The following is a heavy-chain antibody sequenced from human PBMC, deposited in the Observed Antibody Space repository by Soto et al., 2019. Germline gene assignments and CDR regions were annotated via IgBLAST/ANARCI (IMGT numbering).Heavy chain of an antibody. CDR3: ARTYCGGDCFDFDY. V-gene: IGHV2-5*02. CDR2: IYWDEVK. J-gene: IGHJ4*02. Sequence: QITLKESGPTLVKPTQTLTLTCTFSGFSLTISGVGVGWIRQPPGKALEWLALIYWDEVKRYSPSLKSRLTSTEDTSKNQVVLTLTTVDPVDTATYYCARTYCGGDCFDFDYWGQGTLVTVSS. CDR1: GFSLTISGVG. D-gene: IGHD2-21*02.